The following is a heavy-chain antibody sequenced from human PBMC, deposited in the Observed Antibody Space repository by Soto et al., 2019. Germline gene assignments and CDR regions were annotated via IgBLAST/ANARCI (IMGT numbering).Heavy chain of an antibody. V-gene: IGHV4-30-2*01. Sequence: HSETLSLTCTVSGGSISSGGYYWSWIRQHPGKGLEWIGYIYHSGSTYYNPSLKSRVTISVDRSKNQFSLKLSSVTAADTAVYYCASGLVTTLHYWGQGTLVTVSS. D-gene: IGHD4-17*01. J-gene: IGHJ4*02. CDR2: IYHSGST. CDR1: GGSISSGGYY. CDR3: ASGLVTTLHY.